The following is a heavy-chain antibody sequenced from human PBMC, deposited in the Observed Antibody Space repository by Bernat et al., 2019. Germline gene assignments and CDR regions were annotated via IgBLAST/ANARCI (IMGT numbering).Heavy chain of an antibody. J-gene: IGHJ6*02. CDR3: ARGTYLSARTQPDYYYDGMDV. Sequence: QVQLQESGPGLVKPSETLSLTCTVSGGSISSYYWSWIRQPPGKGLEWIGYIYYSGSTNYNPSLKSRVTISVDTSKNQFSLKLSSVTAADTAVYYCARGTYLSARTQPDYYYDGMDVWGQGTTVTVSS. CDR2: IYYSGST. CDR1: GGSISSYY. V-gene: IGHV4-59*01. D-gene: IGHD2-21*01.